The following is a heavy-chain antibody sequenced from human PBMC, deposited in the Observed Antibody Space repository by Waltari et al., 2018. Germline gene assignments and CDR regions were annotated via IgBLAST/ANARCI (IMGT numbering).Heavy chain of an antibody. Sequence: QVQLVQSGAEVKKPGASVKVSCKASGYTFTGYYMHWVRQAPGQGLEWMGRINPNSGGTNYAQKFQGRVTMTRDTSISTAYMELSRLRSDDTAVYYCAREGYSYGLGYYYYMDVWGKGTTVTVSS. CDR3: AREGYSYGLGYYYYMDV. CDR1: GYTFTGYY. V-gene: IGHV1-2*06. J-gene: IGHJ6*03. CDR2: INPNSGGT. D-gene: IGHD5-18*01.